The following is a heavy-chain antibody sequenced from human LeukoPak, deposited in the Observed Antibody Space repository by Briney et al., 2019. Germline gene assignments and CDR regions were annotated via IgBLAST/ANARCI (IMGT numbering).Heavy chain of an antibody. CDR2: ISWNSGSI. CDR3: AKGFSGYYNHDAFDI. V-gene: IGHV3-9*01. D-gene: IGHD3-22*01. CDR1: GFTFDDYA. J-gene: IGHJ3*02. Sequence: GGSLRLSCAASGFTFDDYAMHWVRQAPGKGLEWVSGISWNSGSIGYADSVKGRFTISRDNAKNSLYLQMNSLRAEDTALYYCAKGFSGYYNHDAFDIWGQGTMVTVFS.